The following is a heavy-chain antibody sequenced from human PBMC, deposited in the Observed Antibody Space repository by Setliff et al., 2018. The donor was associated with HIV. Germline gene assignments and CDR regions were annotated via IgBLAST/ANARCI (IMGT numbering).Heavy chain of an antibody. D-gene: IGHD3-22*01. Sequence: TLSLTCTVSGGSMSSHYWSWIRQPPGKGLEWIGYIYYTGSTNYNPSLKSRVTISVDTSKTQFSLKLNSVTAADTAVYYCGGNGYYSIDYWGQGTLVTVSS. V-gene: IGHV4-59*11. CDR1: GGSMSSHY. CDR2: IYYTGST. CDR3: GGNGYYSIDY. J-gene: IGHJ4*02.